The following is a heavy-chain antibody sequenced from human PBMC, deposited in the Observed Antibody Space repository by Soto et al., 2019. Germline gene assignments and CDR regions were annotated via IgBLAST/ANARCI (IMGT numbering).Heavy chain of an antibody. CDR2: IIPIFGTA. V-gene: IGHV1-69*13. CDR1: GGTFSSYA. CDR3: APYYYDNSGYYVGY. D-gene: IGHD3-22*01. J-gene: IGHJ4*02. Sequence: SVKVSCKASGGTFSSYAISWVRQAPGQGLEWMGGIIPIFGTANYAQKFQGRVTITADESTSTAYMELSSLRSEDTYVYYCAPYYYDNSGYYVGYWGQGTLVTDS.